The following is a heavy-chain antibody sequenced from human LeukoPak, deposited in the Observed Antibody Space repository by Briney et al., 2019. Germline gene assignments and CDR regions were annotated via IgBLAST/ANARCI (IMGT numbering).Heavy chain of an antibody. CDR2: IIPIFGTA. J-gene: IGHJ3*02. CDR3: ARDRTGSGSFSYAFDI. D-gene: IGHD3-10*01. V-gene: IGHV1-69*05. Sequence: ASVKVSCKASGGTFSSYAISWVRQAPGQGLEWMGGIIPIFGTANYAQKFQGRVTITTDESTSTAYMELSSLRSEDTAVYYCARDRTGSGSFSYAFDIWGQGTMVTVSS. CDR1: GGTFSSYA.